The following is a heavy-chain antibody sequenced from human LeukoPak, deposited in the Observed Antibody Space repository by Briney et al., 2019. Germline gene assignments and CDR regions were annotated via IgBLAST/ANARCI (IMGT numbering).Heavy chain of an antibody. D-gene: IGHD6-13*01. CDR1: GYTFTSYY. CDR2: INPSGGST. CDR3: ARDQLGILGVSSWYFIAGYDY. Sequence: ASVKVSCKASGYTFTSYYMHWVRQVPGQGLEWMGIINPSGGSTSYAQKFQGRVTMTRDMSTSTVYMELSSLRSEDTAVYYCARDQLGILGVSSWYFIAGYDYWGQGTLVTVSS. J-gene: IGHJ4*02. V-gene: IGHV1-46*01.